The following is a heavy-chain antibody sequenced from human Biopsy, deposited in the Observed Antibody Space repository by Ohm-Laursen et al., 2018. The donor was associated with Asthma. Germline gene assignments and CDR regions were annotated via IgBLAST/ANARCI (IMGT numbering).Heavy chain of an antibody. J-gene: IGHJ4*01. Sequence: SLRLSCAASGFVFSQCGMHWVRQGPGKGLEWVAVGGSYYDGGLKYYADSVNGRFTVSRDDSKNTLYLQMNSLRPDDTAVYYCAKRRGYSDFNDFDYWGHGTLVTVSS. D-gene: IGHD4-11*01. V-gene: IGHV3-30*18. CDR3: AKRRGYSDFNDFDY. CDR2: GGSYYDGGLK. CDR1: GFVFSQCG.